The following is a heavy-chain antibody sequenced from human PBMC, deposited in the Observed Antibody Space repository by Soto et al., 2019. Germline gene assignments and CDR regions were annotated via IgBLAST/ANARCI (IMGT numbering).Heavy chain of an antibody. CDR1: GFTFSSYS. CDR2: ISSSSSYI. V-gene: IGHV3-21*01. D-gene: IGHD3-22*01. Sequence: PGGSLRLSYAASGFTFSSYSMNWVRQAPGKGLEWVSSISSSSSYIYYADSVKGRFTISRDNAKNSLYLQMNSLRAEDTAVYYCARDSEGHYYEHDAFVIWGQGTMVTVSS. J-gene: IGHJ3*02. CDR3: ARDSEGHYYEHDAFVI.